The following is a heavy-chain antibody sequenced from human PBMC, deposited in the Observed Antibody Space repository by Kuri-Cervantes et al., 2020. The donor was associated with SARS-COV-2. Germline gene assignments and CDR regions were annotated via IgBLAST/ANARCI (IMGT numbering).Heavy chain of an antibody. V-gene: IGHV1-69*06. Sequence: SVKVSCKASGGTFSSYAISWVRQAPGQGLEWMGGIIPIFGTANYAQKFQGRVTITADKSTSTAYMELSSLRSEDTAVYYCAREYSSSWYARPDYYYGMDVWGQGTTVTVSS. CDR1: GGTFSSYA. CDR3: AREYSSSWYARPDYYYGMDV. J-gene: IGHJ6*02. CDR2: IIPIFGTA. D-gene: IGHD6-13*01.